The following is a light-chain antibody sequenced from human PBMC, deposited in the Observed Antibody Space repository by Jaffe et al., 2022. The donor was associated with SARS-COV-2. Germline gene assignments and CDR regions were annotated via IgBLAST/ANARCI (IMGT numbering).Light chain of an antibody. J-gene: IGLJ2*01. CDR2: GKN. CDR3: NPRDSSGNYVL. CDR1: SLRSYY. Sequence: SSELTQDPAVSVALGQTVRITCQGDSLRSYYASWYQQKPGQAPVLVIYGKNNRPSGIPDRFSGSSSGNTASLTITGAQAEDEADYYCNPRDSSGNYVLFGGGTKLTVL. V-gene: IGLV3-19*01.